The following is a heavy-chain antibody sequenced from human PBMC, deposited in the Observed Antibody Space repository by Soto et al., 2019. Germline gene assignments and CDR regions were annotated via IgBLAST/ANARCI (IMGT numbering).Heavy chain of an antibody. V-gene: IGHV4-61*08. D-gene: IGHD5-18*01. CDR1: GGSITGIVGYH. Sequence: PSETLSLTCTVSGGSITGIVGYHWTWIRQPPGKGLEWIGYLYYSGSTNYNPSLKSRVTISGDTSKNQFSLKLTSVTAADTAVYYCASRGYNYGPLDYWGQGALVTVSS. CDR2: LYYSGST. J-gene: IGHJ4*02. CDR3: ASRGYNYGPLDY.